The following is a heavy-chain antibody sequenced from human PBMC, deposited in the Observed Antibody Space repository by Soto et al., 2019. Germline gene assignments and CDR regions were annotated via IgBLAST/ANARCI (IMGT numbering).Heavy chain of an antibody. V-gene: IGHV1-46*01. Sequence: QVQLVQSGAEVKKPGASVKVSCKASGYTFTSYYMHWVRQAPGQGLEWMGIINPSGGSTSYAQKFQGRVTMTRDTYTSTVYMELSSLRSEDTAVYYCARKEGGYGSGSYLVYWGQGTLVTVSS. D-gene: IGHD3-10*01. CDR1: GYTFTSYY. CDR3: ARKEGGYGSGSYLVY. J-gene: IGHJ4*02. CDR2: INPSGGST.